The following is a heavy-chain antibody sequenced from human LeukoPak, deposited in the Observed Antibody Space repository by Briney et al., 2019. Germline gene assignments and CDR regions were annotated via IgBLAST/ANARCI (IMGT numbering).Heavy chain of an antibody. CDR1: GGSISSGSYY. CDR3: ARGTGTEFDY. D-gene: IGHD1-14*01. Sequence: SETLSLTCTVSGGSISSGSYYWSWIRQPAGKGLEWIGRIYTSGSTNYNPSLKSRVTISVDTSKNQFSLKLSSVTAADTAVYYCARGTGTEFDYWGQGTLVTVSS. V-gene: IGHV4-61*02. CDR2: IYTSGST. J-gene: IGHJ4*02.